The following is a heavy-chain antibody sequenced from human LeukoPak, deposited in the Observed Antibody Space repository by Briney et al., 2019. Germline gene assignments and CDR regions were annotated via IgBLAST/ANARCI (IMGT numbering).Heavy chain of an antibody. D-gene: IGHD6-6*01. Sequence: SVKVSCKASGGTFSSYASSWVRQAPGQGLEWMGGIIPIFGTANYAQKFQGRVTITTDESTSTAYMELSSLRSEDTAVYYCEEGTSIAARGAFDIWGQGTMVTVSS. CDR2: IIPIFGTA. CDR1: GGTFSSYA. CDR3: EEGTSIAARGAFDI. V-gene: IGHV1-69*05. J-gene: IGHJ3*02.